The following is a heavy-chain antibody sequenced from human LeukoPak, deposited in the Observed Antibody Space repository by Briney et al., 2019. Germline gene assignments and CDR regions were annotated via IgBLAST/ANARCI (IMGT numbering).Heavy chain of an antibody. CDR3: ARERYYDILTGPVQRHYYGMDV. J-gene: IGHJ6*04. D-gene: IGHD3-9*01. V-gene: IGHV3-30*04. CDR2: ISYGGSNK. CDR1: GFTLSSYA. Sequence: SGGSLRLSCAASGFTLSSYAMHWVRQAPGKGLEWVAVISYGGSNKYYADSVKGRFTISRDNSKNTLYLQMNSLRAEDTAVYYCARERYYDILTGPVQRHYYGMDVWGKGTTVTVSS.